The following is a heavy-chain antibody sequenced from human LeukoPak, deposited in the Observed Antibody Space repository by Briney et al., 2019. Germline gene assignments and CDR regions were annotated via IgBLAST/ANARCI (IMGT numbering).Heavy chain of an antibody. V-gene: IGHV4-59*01. CDR2: IYYSGST. CDR3: ATAGSSWYTFYFDY. CDR1: GGPISSYY. J-gene: IGHJ4*02. D-gene: IGHD6-13*01. Sequence: SETLSLTCTVSGGPISSYYWSWIRQPPGKGLEWIGYIYYSGSTNYNPSLKSRVTISVDTSKNQFSLKLSSVTAADTAVYYCATAGSSWYTFYFDYWGQGTLVTVSS.